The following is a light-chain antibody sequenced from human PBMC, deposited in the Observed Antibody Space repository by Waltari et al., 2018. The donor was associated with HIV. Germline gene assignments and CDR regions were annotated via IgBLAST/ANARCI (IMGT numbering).Light chain of an antibody. CDR2: KNN. Sequence: QAVLTQTPSASASPGQKIPISCSGSDSNIGSHYVYWYHQFPGRAPKLLLYKNNQRSSGVPDRFSGSKSGTSASLTISGLRSEDEGTYFCGAWDDNLRGVFGGGTRVTVL. CDR3: GAWDDNLRGV. CDR1: DSNIGSHY. V-gene: IGLV1-47*01. J-gene: IGLJ2*01.